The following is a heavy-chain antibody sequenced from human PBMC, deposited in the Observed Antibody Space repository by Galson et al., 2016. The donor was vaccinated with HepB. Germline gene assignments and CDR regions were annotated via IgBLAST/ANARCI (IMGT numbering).Heavy chain of an antibody. D-gene: IGHD2/OR15-2a*01. V-gene: IGHV3-15*01. CDR3: VSILRDFGDNWFDP. J-gene: IGHJ5*02. CDR1: GFSFTNAW. Sequence: LRLSCAASGFSFTNAWMSWVRQAPGKGLEWVGRKKSRTDGGTTDYAAPVKGRFNISRDDSKNTLYLQMNSLKIEDTAVYYCVSILRDFGDNWFDPWGQGTLVTVSP. CDR2: KKSRTDGGTT.